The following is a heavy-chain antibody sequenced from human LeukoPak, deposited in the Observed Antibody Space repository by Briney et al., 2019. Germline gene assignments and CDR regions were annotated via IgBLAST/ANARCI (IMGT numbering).Heavy chain of an antibody. CDR3: ARTQPTGNFIPAAAYGMDV. D-gene: IGHD2-2*01. Sequence: ASVTVSCKASGYTFTSYYMHWVRQAPGQGLEWMGIINASGGSTGYAQKFQGRVTMTRDTSTSTVYMELSSLRSEDTAVYYCARTQPTGNFIPAAAYGMDVWGKGTTVTVP. CDR2: INASGGST. CDR1: GYTFTSYY. J-gene: IGHJ6*04. V-gene: IGHV1-46*01.